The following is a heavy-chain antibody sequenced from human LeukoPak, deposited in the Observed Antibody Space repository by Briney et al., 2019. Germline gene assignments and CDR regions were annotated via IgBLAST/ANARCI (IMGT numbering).Heavy chain of an antibody. V-gene: IGHV1-18*01. CDR2: ISAYNGNT. D-gene: IGHD6-13*01. CDR3: ARDPHQARIAAIHWFDY. CDR1: GYTFTSYG. J-gene: IGHJ4*02. Sequence: ASVKVSCKASGYTFTSYGISWVRQAPGQGLEWMGWISAYNGNTNYAQKLQGRVTMTTDTSTSTAYMELRSLRSDDTAVYYCARDPHQARIAAIHWFDYWGRGTLVTVSS.